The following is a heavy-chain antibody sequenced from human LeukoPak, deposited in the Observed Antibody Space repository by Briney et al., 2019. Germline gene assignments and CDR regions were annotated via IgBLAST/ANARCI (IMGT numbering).Heavy chain of an antibody. D-gene: IGHD6-13*01. CDR1: GFTFSSYD. V-gene: IGHV3-33*01. CDR2: IWYDGSNK. Sequence: GGSLRLCCAASGFTFSSYDMHWVRQAPGKGLEWVAVIWYDGSNKYYADSVKGRFTISRDNSKNTLYLQMNSLRAEDTAVYYCARVHGSSWHHYFDYWGQETLLTVAS. J-gene: IGHJ4*02. CDR3: ARVHGSSWHHYFDY.